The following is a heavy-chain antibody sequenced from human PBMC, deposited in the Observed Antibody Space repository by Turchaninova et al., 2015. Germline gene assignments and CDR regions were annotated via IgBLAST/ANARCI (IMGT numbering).Heavy chain of an antibody. J-gene: IGHJ5*02. CDR2: TYYRSKWYN. CDR1: GDSVSSNSAA. V-gene: IGHV6-1*01. CDR3: ARGNSWPLNH. D-gene: IGHD4-11*01. Sequence: QVQLQQSGPGLVKPSQTLSVTCDISGDSVSSNSAAWNWLRQSPSRGLEWLGRTYYRSKWYNDYAASVKSRIIINSYTSKNQFSLQLNSVTPEDTAVYYCARGNSWPLNHWGQGTLVTVSS.